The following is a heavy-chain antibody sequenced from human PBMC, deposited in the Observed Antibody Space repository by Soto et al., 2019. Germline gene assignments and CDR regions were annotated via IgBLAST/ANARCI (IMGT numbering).Heavy chain of an antibody. Sequence: GGSLRLSCAASGFTFSSYSMNWVRQAPGKGLEWVSSISSSSSYIYYADSVKGRFTISRDNAKNSLYLQMNSLRAEDTAVYYCPRDRLQTLMDVWGQGTTVTVSS. CDR2: ISSSSSYI. CDR1: GFTFSSYS. V-gene: IGHV3-21*01. D-gene: IGHD4-4*01. CDR3: PRDRLQTLMDV. J-gene: IGHJ6*02.